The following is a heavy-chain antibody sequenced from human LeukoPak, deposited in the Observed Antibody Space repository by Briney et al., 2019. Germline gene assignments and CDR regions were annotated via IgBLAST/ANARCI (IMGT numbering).Heavy chain of an antibody. Sequence: GGSLRLSCAASGFTFSSYSINWVRQAPGKGLEWVSSISSSSSYIYYADSVKGRFTISRDNAKNSLFLQMNSLRAEDTAVYYCVRDSPGYGSYSAWGQGTLVTVSS. J-gene: IGHJ5*02. CDR3: VRDSPGYGSYSA. V-gene: IGHV3-21*01. CDR2: ISSSSSYI. CDR1: GFTFSSYS. D-gene: IGHD6-6*01.